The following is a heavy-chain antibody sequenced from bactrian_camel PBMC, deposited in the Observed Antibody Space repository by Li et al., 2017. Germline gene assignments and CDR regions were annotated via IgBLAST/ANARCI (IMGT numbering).Heavy chain of an antibody. J-gene: IGHJ4*01. CDR3: AAGFGGFFGDVEPCVADPLSKDYY. CDR2: IYSDGTNT. V-gene: IGHV3S6*01. D-gene: IGHD7*01. CDR1: EFTFNAYG. Sequence: HVQLVESGGGLVQPGGSLRLSCAASEFTFNAYGMSWVRQAPGKGLEWVSGIYSDGTNTYYADSVKGRFTISQDNAKNTVYLQTTSLKPEDTAVYYCAAGFGGFFGDVEPCVADPLSKDYYWGQGTQVTVS.